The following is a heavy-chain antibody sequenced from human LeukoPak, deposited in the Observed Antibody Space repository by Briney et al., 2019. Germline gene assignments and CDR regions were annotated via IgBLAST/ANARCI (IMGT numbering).Heavy chain of an antibody. CDR2: IWSGGNNK. J-gene: IGHJ3*02. CDR1: GFTFSNHG. Sequence: PGRSLRLSCAASGFTFSNHGMHWVRQSPGKGLEWLVVIWSGGNNKYYADSVKGRFTISRDNSKNTLDLQMNNLRAEDTALYYCVREKGPFNGFDIWGQGAMVTVSS. V-gene: IGHV3-33*01. CDR3: VREKGPFNGFDI.